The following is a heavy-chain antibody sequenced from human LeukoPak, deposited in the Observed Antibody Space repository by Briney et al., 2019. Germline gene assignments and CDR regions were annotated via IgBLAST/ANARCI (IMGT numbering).Heavy chain of an antibody. CDR2: INFNNGDT. CDR1: GYIFSGYY. CDR3: ARVSRASGSYYHLNWFDP. V-gene: IGHV1-2*02. D-gene: IGHD3-10*01. Sequence: ASVTVSCKASGYIFSGYYIHWVRQAPGQGLEWMGWINFNNGDTNYIQTFQDRVTMTRDTSISTAYMELSRLRSDDTAVYYCARVSRASGSYYHLNWFDPWGQGTLVTVSS. J-gene: IGHJ5*02.